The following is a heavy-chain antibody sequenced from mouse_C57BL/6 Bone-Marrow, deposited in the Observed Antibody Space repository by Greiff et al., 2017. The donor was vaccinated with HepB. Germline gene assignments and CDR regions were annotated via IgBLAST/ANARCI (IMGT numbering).Heavy chain of an antibody. CDR3: ARKLWLRRRGFDY. Sequence: VQLQQSGPGLVKPSQSLSLTCSVTGYSITSGYYWNWIRQFPGNKLEWMGYISYDGSNNYNPSLKNRISITRDTSKNQFFLKLNSVTTEDTATYYCARKLWLRRRGFDYWGQGTTLTVSS. D-gene: IGHD2-2*01. J-gene: IGHJ2*01. CDR1: GYSITSGYY. CDR2: ISYDGSN. V-gene: IGHV3-6*01.